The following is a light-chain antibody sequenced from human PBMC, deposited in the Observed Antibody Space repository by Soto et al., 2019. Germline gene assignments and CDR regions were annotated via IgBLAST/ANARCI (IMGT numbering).Light chain of an antibody. CDR3: ATWDDSLNGYV. J-gene: IGLJ1*01. V-gene: IGLV1-44*01. CDR1: SSSVGSYA. CDR2: NNN. Sequence: QSVLTQPPSASGTPRQRVTISCSGSSSSVGSYAVNWYQQLPGTAPKVLIHNNNQRPSGVPDRFSGSKSGTSASLAISGLQSEDEADYYCATWDDSLNGYVFGTGTKVTVL.